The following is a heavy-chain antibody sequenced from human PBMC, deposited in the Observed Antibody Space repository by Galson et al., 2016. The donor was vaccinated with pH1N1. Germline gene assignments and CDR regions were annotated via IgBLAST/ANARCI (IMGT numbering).Heavy chain of an antibody. CDR1: GGSFSNYQ. V-gene: IGHV4-34*01. Sequence: ETLSLTCAVFGGSFSNYQWTWIRQLPGKGLEWIGEISHTGSTNYNPSLWSRLTISIDTSNNQFSLKLTSLSAADTGIYYCAKSPPDSNNIDFWGQGTLVTVSS. CDR3: AKSPPDSNNIDF. J-gene: IGHJ4*02. D-gene: IGHD4-11*01. CDR2: ISHTGST.